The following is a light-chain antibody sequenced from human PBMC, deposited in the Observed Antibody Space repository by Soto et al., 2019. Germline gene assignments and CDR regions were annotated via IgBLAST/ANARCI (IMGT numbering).Light chain of an antibody. CDR3: QHYNNWPLIT. J-gene: IGKJ5*01. CDR1: QSVSSN. V-gene: IGKV3-15*01. Sequence: EIVMTQSPATLSVSPGERATLSCRASQSVSSNLAWYQQKPGQAPRLLIYGAATRATGIPARFSGSGSGTECTLTISSMQSEDFAVYYCQHYNNWPLITFGQGTRLEI. CDR2: GAA.